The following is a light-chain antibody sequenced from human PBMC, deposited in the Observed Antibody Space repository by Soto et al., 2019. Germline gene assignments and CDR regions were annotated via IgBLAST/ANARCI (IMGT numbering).Light chain of an antibody. V-gene: IGKV3D-20*02. CDR2: GAS. Sequence: EVVLTQSTCTLSLSAGERATLSWGASQSVSTSFLAWYQQKNGQAPRLLIYGASSGATGIPDRFSGSGYGTDFTLTISRLEPEDFAVYYCQQRSNWPLTFGQGTRLEIK. J-gene: IGKJ5*01. CDR1: QSVSTSF. CDR3: QQRSNWPLT.